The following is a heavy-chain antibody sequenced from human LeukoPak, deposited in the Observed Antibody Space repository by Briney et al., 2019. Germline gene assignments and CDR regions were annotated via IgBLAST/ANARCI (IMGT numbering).Heavy chain of an antibody. J-gene: IGHJ3*02. V-gene: IGHV4-4*07. CDR1: GGSISSYY. CDR3: ATAMATYSGTFDI. CDR2: IYTSGST. Sequence: SETLSLTCTVSGGSISSYYWSWIRQPAGKGLEWIGRIYTSGSTNYNPSLKSRVTISADKSKTQFSLKLSSVTAADTAMYYCATAMATYSGTFDIWGQGTMVTVSS. D-gene: IGHD5-24*01.